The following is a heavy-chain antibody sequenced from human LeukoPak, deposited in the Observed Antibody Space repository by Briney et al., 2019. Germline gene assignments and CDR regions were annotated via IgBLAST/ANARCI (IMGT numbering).Heavy chain of an antibody. CDR3: ARAEYSSSFFDY. CDR2: IGSSSSYI. D-gene: IGHD6-6*01. V-gene: IGHV3-21*01. J-gene: IGHJ4*02. Sequence: PGGSLRLSCAASGFTFSSYSMNWVRQAPGKGLEWVSSIGSSSSYIYYADSVKGRFTISRDNAKTSLYLQMNSLRAEDTAVYYCARAEYSSSFFDYWGQGTLVTVSS. CDR1: GFTFSSYS.